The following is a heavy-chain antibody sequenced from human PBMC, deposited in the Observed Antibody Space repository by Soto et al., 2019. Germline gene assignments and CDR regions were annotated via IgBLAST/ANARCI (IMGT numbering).Heavy chain of an antibody. CDR1: GFTFSSYE. CDR2: ISSSGSTI. Sequence: GSLRLSCAASGFTFSSYEMNWVRQAPGKGLEWVSYISSSGSTIYYADSVKGRFTISRDNAKNSLYLQMNSLRAEDTAVYYCATNRAAAGTMDVWGQGTTVTVSS. V-gene: IGHV3-48*03. CDR3: ATNRAAAGTMDV. D-gene: IGHD6-13*01. J-gene: IGHJ6*02.